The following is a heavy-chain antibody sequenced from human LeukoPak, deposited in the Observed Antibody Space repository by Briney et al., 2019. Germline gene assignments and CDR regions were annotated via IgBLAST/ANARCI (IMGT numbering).Heavy chain of an antibody. J-gene: IGHJ5*02. CDR3: ARDVVPAAGGVYNWFDP. V-gene: IGHV2-70*04. Sequence: SGPALVKSTQTLTLTCTFSGFSLSTSGMRVSWIRQPPGKALEWLARIDWDDDKFYSTSLKTRLTISKDTSKNQVVLTMTNMDPVDTATYYCARDVVPAAGGVYNWFDPWGQGTLVTVSS. D-gene: IGHD2-2*01. CDR2: IDWDDDK. CDR1: GFSLSTSGMR.